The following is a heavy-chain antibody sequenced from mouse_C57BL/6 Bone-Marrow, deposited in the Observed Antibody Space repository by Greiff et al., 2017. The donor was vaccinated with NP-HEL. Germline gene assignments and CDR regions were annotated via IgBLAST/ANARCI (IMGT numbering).Heavy chain of an antibody. CDR2: ISNGGGST. CDR1: GFTFSDYY. Sequence: EVQLVESGGGLVQPGGSLKLSCAASGFTFSDYYMYWVRQTPEKRLEWVAYISNGGGSTYYPDTVKGRFTISRDNAKNTLYLQMSRLKSENTAMYYCERQYFDVWGTGTTVTVSS. CDR3: ERQYFDV. J-gene: IGHJ1*03. V-gene: IGHV5-12*01.